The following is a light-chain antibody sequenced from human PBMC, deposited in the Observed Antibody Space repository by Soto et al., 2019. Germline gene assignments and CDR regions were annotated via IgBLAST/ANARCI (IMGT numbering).Light chain of an antibody. CDR1: QGISSY. V-gene: IGKV1-8*01. CDR2: AAS. Sequence: RVTQSAFSLSSSVGDRVTLTCRASQGISSYLAWFQQKPGKAPKLLFYAASTLQRGVPSRFSGSGFGTDFTLTISCLQSEDFQTFYCQHYYSYPRTFGQGTRVE. J-gene: IGKJ1*01. CDR3: QHYYSYPRT.